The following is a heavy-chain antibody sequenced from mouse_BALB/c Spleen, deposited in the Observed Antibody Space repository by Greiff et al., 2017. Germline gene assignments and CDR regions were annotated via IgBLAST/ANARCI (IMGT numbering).Heavy chain of an antibody. CDR1: GYTFSSYW. J-gene: IGHJ4*01. Sequence: VQLQQSGAELMKPGASVKISCKATGYTFSSYWIEWVKQRPGHGLEWIGEILPGSGSTNYNEKFKGKATFTADTSSNTAYMQLSSLTSEDSAVYYCARAMAYYAMDYWGQGTSVTVSS. CDR3: ARAMAYYAMDY. D-gene: IGHD1-1*02. CDR2: ILPGSGST. V-gene: IGHV1-9*01.